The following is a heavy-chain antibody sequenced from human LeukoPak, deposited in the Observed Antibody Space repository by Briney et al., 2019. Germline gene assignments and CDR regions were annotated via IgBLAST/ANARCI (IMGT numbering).Heavy chain of an antibody. Sequence: ASVKVSCKASGYTFTGYYMHWVRQAPGQGLEWMGRINPNSGGTNYAQKFQSRVTMTRDTSISTAYMELSRLRSDDTAVYYCARAKYYYDSSGHPEDYWGQGTLVTVSS. CDR1: GYTFTGYY. CDR3: ARAKYYYDSSGHPEDY. CDR2: INPNSGGT. J-gene: IGHJ4*02. V-gene: IGHV1-2*06. D-gene: IGHD3-22*01.